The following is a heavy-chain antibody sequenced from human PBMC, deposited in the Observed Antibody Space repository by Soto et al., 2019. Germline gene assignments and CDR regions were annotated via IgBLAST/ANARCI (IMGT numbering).Heavy chain of an antibody. V-gene: IGHV3-23*01. CDR2: ISGGST. CDR3: AKAGTTVY. CDR1: GLTFSNYA. J-gene: IGHJ4*02. D-gene: IGHD1-1*01. Sequence: GGSLRLSCAASGLTFSNYAMTWVRQAPGKGLEWVSCISGGSTYYADSVKGRFTISRDDSKSALYLQMNSLRAEDTAVYYCAKAGTTVYWGQGTLVTVSS.